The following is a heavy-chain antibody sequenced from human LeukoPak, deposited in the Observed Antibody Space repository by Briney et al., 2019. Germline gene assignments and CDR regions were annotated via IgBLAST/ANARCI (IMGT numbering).Heavy chain of an antibody. V-gene: IGHV3-20*04. D-gene: IGHD1-26*01. CDR1: GFTFDDYG. CDR3: ARAGQWELPDY. J-gene: IGHJ4*02. Sequence: GGSLRLSCAASGFTFDDYGMSWVRQAPGKGLEWVSGIDWNGGSTGYADSVKGRFTISRDNAKNSLYLQMNSLRAEDTALYYCARAGQWELPDYWGQGTLVTVSS. CDR2: IDWNGGST.